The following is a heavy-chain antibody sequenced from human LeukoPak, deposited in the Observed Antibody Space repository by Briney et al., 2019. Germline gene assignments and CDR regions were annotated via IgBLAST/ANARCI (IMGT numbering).Heavy chain of an antibody. CDR2: IYSGGST. CDR3: AIVVACGGDCYAGWFDP. V-gene: IGHV3-53*01. D-gene: IGHD2-21*02. J-gene: IGHJ5*02. CDR1: GFTVSSNY. Sequence: GGSLRLSCAASGFTVSSNYMSWVRQAPGKGLEWVSVIYSGGSTYYADSVKGRFTISRDNSKNTLYLQMNSLRAEDTAVYYCAIVVACGGDCYAGWFDPWGQGTLVTVSS.